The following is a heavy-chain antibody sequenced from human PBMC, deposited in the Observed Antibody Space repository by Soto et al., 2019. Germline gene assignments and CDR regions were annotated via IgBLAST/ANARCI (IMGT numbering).Heavy chain of an antibody. Sequence: ASVKVSCKASGGTFSSYAISWVRQAPGQGLEWMGGIIPIFGTANYAQKFQGRVTITADESTSTAYMELSSLRSEDTAVYYCARIRGYTYGDYYYGMDVWGQGTTVTVSS. CDR1: GGTFSSYA. V-gene: IGHV1-69*13. CDR2: IIPIFGTA. CDR3: ARIRGYTYGDYYYGMDV. J-gene: IGHJ6*02. D-gene: IGHD5-18*01.